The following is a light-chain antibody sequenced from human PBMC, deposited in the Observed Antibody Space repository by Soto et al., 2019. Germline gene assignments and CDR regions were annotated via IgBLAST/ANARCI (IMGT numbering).Light chain of an antibody. CDR1: SSDVGGYNY. CDR2: DVS. J-gene: IGLJ1*01. V-gene: IGLV2-14*01. Sequence: QSVLSQPASVSGSPGQSITISCTGTSSDVGGYNYVSWYQQHPGKAPKLMIYDVSNRPSGVSNRFSGSKSGNTASLTISGLQAEDEADYYCSSYKSSSTLPYVFGTGTKVT. CDR3: SSYKSSSTLPYV.